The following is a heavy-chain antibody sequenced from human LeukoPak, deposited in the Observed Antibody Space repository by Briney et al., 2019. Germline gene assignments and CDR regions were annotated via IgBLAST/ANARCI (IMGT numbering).Heavy chain of an antibody. CDR1: GGPISSYY. CDR2: IYYSGST. J-gene: IGHJ3*02. D-gene: IGHD2-8*01. Sequence: SETLSLTCTVSGGPISSYYWSWIRQPPGKGLEWIGYIYYSGSTNYNPSLKSPVTISVDTSKNQFSLKPSSVTDADTAVYYCARVGTIAAFDIWGQGTMVTVSS. CDR3: ARVGTIAAFDI. V-gene: IGHV4-59*13.